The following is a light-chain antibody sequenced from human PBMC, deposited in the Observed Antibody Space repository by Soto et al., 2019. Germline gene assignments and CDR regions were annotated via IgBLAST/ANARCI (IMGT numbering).Light chain of an antibody. V-gene: IGKV1-5*03. Sequence: IQMTQSPSSLSASVGDRVTITCRATQIMSHWLAWYQQKPGKAPKLLISKASTLENGAPSRFSGGISRTDFTLTITGLHDDYFTTYYCQQYSIYPGTFGQGTKLEI. CDR3: QQYSIYPGT. CDR1: QIMSHW. CDR2: KAS. J-gene: IGKJ2*01.